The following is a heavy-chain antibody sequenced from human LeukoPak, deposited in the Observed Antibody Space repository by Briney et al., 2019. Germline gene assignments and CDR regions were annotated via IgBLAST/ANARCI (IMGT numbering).Heavy chain of an antibody. CDR2: IYLTGST. J-gene: IGHJ6*03. V-gene: IGHV4-59*01. Sequence: SETLSLTCTVSGGSISSYYWSWIRQPPGKGLEWVGYIYLTGSTNYNPSLKSRVTRSVEPSRNQFSLKRSSVTAADRAVYYCARGAVGYNSYYYYYYMDVWGKGTTVTVSS. D-gene: IGHD5-24*01. CDR3: ARGAVGYNSYYYYYYMDV. CDR1: GGSISSYY.